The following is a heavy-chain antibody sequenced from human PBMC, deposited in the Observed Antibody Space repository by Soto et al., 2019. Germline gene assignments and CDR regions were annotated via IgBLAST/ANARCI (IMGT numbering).Heavy chain of an antibody. D-gene: IGHD5-18*01. V-gene: IGHV3-64D*09. CDR3: VKGHSVDTAMVTGGYYFDY. CDR1: GFTFSSYA. J-gene: IGHJ4*02. Sequence: GGSLRLSCSASGFTFSSYAMHWVRQAPGKGLEYVSAISSNGGSTYYADSVKGRFTISRDNSKNTLYLQMSSLRAEDTAVYYCVKGHSVDTAMVTGGYYFDYWGQGTLVTVSS. CDR2: ISSNGGST.